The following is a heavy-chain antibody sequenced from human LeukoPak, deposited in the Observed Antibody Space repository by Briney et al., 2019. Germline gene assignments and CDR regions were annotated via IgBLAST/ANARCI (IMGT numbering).Heavy chain of an antibody. CDR2: ISGSGGST. Sequence: GGSLRLSCAASGFTFSSYAMSWVRQAPGEGLEWVSAISGSGGSTYYADSVKGRFTISRDNSKNTLYLQMNSLRAEDTAVYYCAKDLGYGGNLLPAGDYWGQGTLVTVSS. J-gene: IGHJ4*02. CDR3: AKDLGYGGNLLPAGDY. CDR1: GFTFSSYA. D-gene: IGHD4-23*01. V-gene: IGHV3-23*01.